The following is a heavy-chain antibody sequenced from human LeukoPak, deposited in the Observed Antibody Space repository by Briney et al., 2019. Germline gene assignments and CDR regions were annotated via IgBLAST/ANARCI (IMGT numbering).Heavy chain of an antibody. Sequence: ASVKVSCKASGYTFTTYYIHWVRQAPGQGLECMGIINPSGGSATYAQKFQGRVTMTRDMSTSTVYMELSSLRSEDTAVYYCAREGAPKRTWRSRINWFDPWGQGTLVTVSS. V-gene: IGHV1-46*01. CDR2: INPSGGSA. D-gene: IGHD2/OR15-2a*01. CDR1: GYTFTTYY. J-gene: IGHJ5*02. CDR3: AREGAPKRTWRSRINWFDP.